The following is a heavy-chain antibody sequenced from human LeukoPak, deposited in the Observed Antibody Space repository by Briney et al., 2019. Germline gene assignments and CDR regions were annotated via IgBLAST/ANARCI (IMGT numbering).Heavy chain of an antibody. CDR2: ISSSSSTI. D-gene: IGHD2-15*01. CDR3: ARDPGYCSGGSCYRYFDY. V-gene: IGHV3-48*01. CDR1: GSTFSSYS. Sequence: GGSLRLSCAASGSTFSSYSMNWVRQAPGKGLEWVSYISSSSSTISYADSVKGRFTISRDNAKNSLYLQMNSLRAEDTAVYYCARDPGYCSGGSCYRYFDYWGQGTLVTVSS. J-gene: IGHJ4*02.